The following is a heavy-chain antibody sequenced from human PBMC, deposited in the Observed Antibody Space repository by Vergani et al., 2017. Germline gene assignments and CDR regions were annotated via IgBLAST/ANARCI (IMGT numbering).Heavy chain of an antibody. V-gene: IGHV1-18*01. CDR3: AGEEGYDFWSGSLDAFDI. CDR1: GYTFTSYG. CDR2: ISAYNGNT. D-gene: IGHD3-3*01. Sequence: QVQLVQSGAEVKKPGASVKVSCKASGYTFTSYGISWVRQAPGQGLEWMGWISAYNGNTNYAQKLQGRVTMTTDTSTSTAYMELRSLRSDDTAVYYCAGEEGYDFWSGSLDAFDIWGQGTMVTVSS. J-gene: IGHJ3*02.